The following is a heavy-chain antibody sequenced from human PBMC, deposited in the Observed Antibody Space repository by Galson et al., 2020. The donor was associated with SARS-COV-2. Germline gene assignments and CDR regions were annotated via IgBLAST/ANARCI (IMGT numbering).Heavy chain of an antibody. J-gene: IGHJ4*01. D-gene: IGHD3-16*01. CDR2: ISNYNQNT. CDR1: GYAFVSYN. Sequence: ASVKVSCKASGYAFVSYNIAWVRQAPGQGPDLMGWISNYNQNTTYAQRFQGRVIMTSDRSTTTVHMELRNLTSDDTAVYYCARAKGNAFLAPNPLDLWGQGTLVTVSA. CDR3: ARAKGNAFLAPNPLDL. V-gene: IGHV1-18*01.